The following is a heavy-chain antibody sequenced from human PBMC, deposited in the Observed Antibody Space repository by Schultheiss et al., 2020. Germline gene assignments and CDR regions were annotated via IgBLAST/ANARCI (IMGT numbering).Heavy chain of an antibody. CDR2: ISGSGGST. J-gene: IGHJ4*02. CDR1: GFTFSSYA. CDR3: AKCLPHSAVAGAFDY. D-gene: IGHD6-19*01. Sequence: GGSLRLSCAASGFTFSSYAMSWVRQAPGKGLEWVSAISGSGGSTYYADSVKGRFTISRDNAKNSLYLQMNSLRAEDTALYYCAKCLPHSAVAGAFDYWGQGTLVTVSS. V-gene: IGHV3-23*01.